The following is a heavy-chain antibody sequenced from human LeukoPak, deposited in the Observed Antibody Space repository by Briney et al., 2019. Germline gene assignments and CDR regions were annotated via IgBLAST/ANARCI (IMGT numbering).Heavy chain of an antibody. V-gene: IGHV4-59*08. CDR2: IYYSGST. Sequence: SETLSLICTVSGGSISSYYWSWIPQPPGKGLEWIGYIYYSGSTNYNPSLKSRVTISVDTSKNQFSLKLSSVTAADTAVYYCARSYYGSGTYYFDYWGQGTLVTVSS. CDR1: GGSISSYY. J-gene: IGHJ4*02. CDR3: ARSYYGSGTYYFDY. D-gene: IGHD3-10*01.